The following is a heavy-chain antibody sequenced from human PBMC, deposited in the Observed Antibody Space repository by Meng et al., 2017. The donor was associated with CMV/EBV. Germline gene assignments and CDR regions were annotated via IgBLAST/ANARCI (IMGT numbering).Heavy chain of an antibody. CDR3: ASNVVPAAMDYYYYGMDV. J-gene: IGHJ6*02. D-gene: IGHD2-2*01. V-gene: IGHV1-69*05. CDR2: IIPIFGTA. Sequence: SVKVSCQASGGTFSSYAISWVRQAPGQGLEWMGGIIPIFGTANYAQKFQGRVTITTDESTSTAYMELSSLRSEDTAVYYCASNVVPAAMDYYYYGMDVWGQGTTVTVSS. CDR1: GGTFSSYA.